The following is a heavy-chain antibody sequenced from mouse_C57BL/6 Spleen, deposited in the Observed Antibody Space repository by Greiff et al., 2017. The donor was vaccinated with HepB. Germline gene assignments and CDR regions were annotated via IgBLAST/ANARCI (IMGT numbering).Heavy chain of an antibody. J-gene: IGHJ2*01. D-gene: IGHD3-2*02. CDR3: ARGDSSGYFYYFDY. CDR2: IDPSDSYT. Sequence: QVQLQQPGAELVMPGASVKLSCKASGYTFTSYWMHWVKQRPGQGLEWIGEIDPSDSYTNYNQKFKGKSTLTVDKSSSTAYMQLSSLTSEDSAVYYCARGDSSGYFYYFDYWGQGTTLTVSS. CDR1: GYTFTSYW. V-gene: IGHV1-69*01.